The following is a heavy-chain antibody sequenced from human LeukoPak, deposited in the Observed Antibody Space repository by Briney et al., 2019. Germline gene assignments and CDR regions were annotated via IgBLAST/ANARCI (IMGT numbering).Heavy chain of an antibody. J-gene: IGHJ4*02. Sequence: GGSLRLSCAASGFTFSNYNMNWVRQAPGKGLEWVSHISSSSSSIYSADSVKGRFTISRDNAKNFLYLQMNSLRAEDTAVYYCAITYYDILTGYNPYFDYWGQGILVTVSS. CDR3: AITYYDILTGYNPYFDY. CDR1: GFTFSNYN. CDR2: ISSSSSSI. D-gene: IGHD3-9*01. V-gene: IGHV3-48*04.